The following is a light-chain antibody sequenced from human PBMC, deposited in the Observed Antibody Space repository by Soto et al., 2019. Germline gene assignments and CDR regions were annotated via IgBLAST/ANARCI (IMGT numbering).Light chain of an antibody. CDR2: DVN. V-gene: IGLV2-11*01. CDR3: SSYTSDSSYV. CDR1: NNDVGFYNY. J-gene: IGLJ1*01. Sequence: QSALTQPRSVSGSPGQSVTISCTGTNNDVGFYNYVSWYQQQLGKAPKLLIYDVNKRPSGVPPRFSGSKSANTASLTISGLQAADEADYYCSSYTSDSSYVFGSGTKLTVL.